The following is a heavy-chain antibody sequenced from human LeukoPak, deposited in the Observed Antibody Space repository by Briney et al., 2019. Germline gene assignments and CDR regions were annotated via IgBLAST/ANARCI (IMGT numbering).Heavy chain of an antibody. V-gene: IGHV4-4*07. CDR2: IHPSGST. CDR3: TRGPPPDFDY. CDR1: GDSISSYY. J-gene: IGHJ4*02. Sequence: PSETLSLTCTVSGDSISSYYWSWVRQPAGKGLEWIGRIHPSGSTNYNPSHKSRVTLSVDTSKNQFSLKLSSVTAADTAVYYCTRGPPPDFDYWGRGTLVTVSS.